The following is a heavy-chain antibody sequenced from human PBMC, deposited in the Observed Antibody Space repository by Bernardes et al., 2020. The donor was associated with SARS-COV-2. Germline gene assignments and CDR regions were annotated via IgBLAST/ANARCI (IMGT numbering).Heavy chain of an antibody. CDR3: ARDGAAAGSSVWYFDL. Sequence: SETLSLTCTVSGGSISSHYWSWIRQPPGKGLEWIGYIYYSGSTNYNPSLKSRVTISLDTSKKQFSLKLTSVTAADTAVYYCARDGAAAGSSVWYFDLWGRGTLVTVSS. CDR1: GGSISSHY. D-gene: IGHD6-13*01. V-gene: IGHV4-59*11. CDR2: IYYSGST. J-gene: IGHJ2*01.